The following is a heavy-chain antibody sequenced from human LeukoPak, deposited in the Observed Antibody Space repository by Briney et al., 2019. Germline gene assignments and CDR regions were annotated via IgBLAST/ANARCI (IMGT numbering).Heavy chain of an antibody. Sequence: GASLRLPCAASGFAFSSYAMNWVRQAPGKGLDWVSFITGDSHTRYYADSVKGRFTVSRDNAENSLYLQINSLSAEDTAVYYCARDRVGGSFDYWGQGTLVTVSS. D-gene: IGHD6-19*01. V-gene: IGHV3-48*01. J-gene: IGHJ4*02. CDR2: ITGDSHTR. CDR3: ARDRVGGSFDY. CDR1: GFAFSSYA.